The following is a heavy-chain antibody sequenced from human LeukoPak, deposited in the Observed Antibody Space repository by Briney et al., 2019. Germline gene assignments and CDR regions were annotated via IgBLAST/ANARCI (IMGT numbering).Heavy chain of an antibody. CDR1: GGSISSSSYY. Sequence: PSETLSLTCTVSGGSISSSSYYWGWIRQPPGKGLEWIGSIYYSGSTYYNPSLKSRVTISVETSKNQFSLKLSSVTAADTAVYYCARYGPIVGASPLDYWGQGTLVTVSS. D-gene: IGHD1-26*01. J-gene: IGHJ4*02. CDR3: ARYGPIVGASPLDY. CDR2: IYYSGST. V-gene: IGHV4-39*01.